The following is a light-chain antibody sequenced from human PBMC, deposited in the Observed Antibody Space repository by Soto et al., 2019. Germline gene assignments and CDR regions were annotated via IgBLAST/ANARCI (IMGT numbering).Light chain of an antibody. CDR3: QQYNSYPLT. V-gene: IGKV1-5*03. CDR2: KAS. J-gene: IGKJ4*01. Sequence: DIQMTQSPSTLSASVGDRVTITCRASKSISSWLAWYQQKPGKAPNLLIYKASSLESGVPSRFSGSGSGTEFTLTISSLQPDDFATYYCQQYNSYPLTCGGGTKVEIK. CDR1: KSISSW.